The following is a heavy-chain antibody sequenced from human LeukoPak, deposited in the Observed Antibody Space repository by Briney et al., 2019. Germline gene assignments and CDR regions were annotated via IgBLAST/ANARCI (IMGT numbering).Heavy chain of an antibody. CDR1: GFTFDVYA. CDR3: AKGHQLPRGESQYGMDV. Sequence: GRSLRLSCTASGFTFDVYAMHWVRQAPGKGLEWVSGITWNSGTIVHADPVNGRFTASTTNATHSLYLQMNSLRAEDTALYYCAKGHQLPRGESQYGMDVWGQGATVTVSS. CDR2: ITWNSGTI. J-gene: IGHJ6*01. V-gene: IGHV3-9*01. D-gene: IGHD2-2*01.